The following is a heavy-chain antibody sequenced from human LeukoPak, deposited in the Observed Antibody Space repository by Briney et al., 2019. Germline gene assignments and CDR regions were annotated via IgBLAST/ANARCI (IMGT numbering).Heavy chain of an antibody. Sequence: SETLSLTCTVSGGSISSYYWSWIRQPPGKGLEWIGYIYYSGSTNYNPSLKSRVTISVDTSKNQFSLKLSSVTAADTAVYYCARHRAPYYYDSSGYKDWGQGTLVTVSS. CDR2: IYYSGST. CDR3: ARHRAPYYYDSSGYKD. D-gene: IGHD3-22*01. J-gene: IGHJ4*02. V-gene: IGHV4-59*08. CDR1: GGSISSYY.